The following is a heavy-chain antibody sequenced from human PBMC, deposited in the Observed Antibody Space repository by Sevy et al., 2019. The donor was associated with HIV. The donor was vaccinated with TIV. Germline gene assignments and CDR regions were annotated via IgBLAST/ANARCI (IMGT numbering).Heavy chain of an antibody. V-gene: IGHV4-39*01. Sequence: SETLSLTCTVSSGSISSSTYYWAWTGHPPGRGLGGLGGIFFSGSPNYNPSLQSRLTISVDTSKNQFSLKLSSVTAADTAVYYCASHNYSDRSGYYYPVWFDYWGRGTLVTVSS. CDR3: ASHNYSDRSGYYYPVWFDY. CDR2: IFFSGSP. CDR1: SGSISSSTYY. D-gene: IGHD3-22*01. J-gene: IGHJ4*02.